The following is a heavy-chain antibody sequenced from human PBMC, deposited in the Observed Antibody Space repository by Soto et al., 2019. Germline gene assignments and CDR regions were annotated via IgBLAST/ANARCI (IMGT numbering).Heavy chain of an antibody. Sequence: GESLSLSCAASGFPFGDFGMHWLRQAPGQGLEWVAVISHDGSDKFYADSVKARFTISRDNSKNTLYLQMSGLRAEDTAVYYCAKYPDGRVSIANCSRCYFDHWSQGTLDTLSS. J-gene: IGHJ4*02. V-gene: IGHV3-30*18. CDR1: GFPFGDFG. CDR3: AKYPDGRVSIANCSRCYFDH. D-gene: IGHD2-2*01. CDR2: ISHDGSDK.